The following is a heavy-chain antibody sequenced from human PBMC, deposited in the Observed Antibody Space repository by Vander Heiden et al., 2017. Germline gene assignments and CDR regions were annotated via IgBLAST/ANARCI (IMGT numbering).Heavy chain of an antibody. CDR3: ARDLYDYDSSGYYFDY. D-gene: IGHD3-22*01. Sequence: GKGLEWIGRIYTSGSTNYNPSLKRRVTMSVDTSKNQFALKLSSVTAAQTAVYYCARDLYDYDSSGYYFDYWVEGPLVTVYS. J-gene: IGHJ4*02. V-gene: IGHV4-4*07. CDR2: IYTSGST.